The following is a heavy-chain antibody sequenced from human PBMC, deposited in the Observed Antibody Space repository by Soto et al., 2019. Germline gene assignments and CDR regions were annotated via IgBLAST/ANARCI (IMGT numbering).Heavy chain of an antibody. Sequence: QVQLVQSGAEVKKPGSSVKVSCKASGGTFSSYAISWVRQAPGQGLEWMGGIIPIFGTANHAQKFQGRVTIIADKSTSTVYMELSSLRSEDTAMYYCARGWGYDSNDYYYAYWGQGTLVIVSS. J-gene: IGHJ4*02. D-gene: IGHD3-22*01. V-gene: IGHV1-69*06. CDR1: GGTFSSYA. CDR2: IIPIFGTA. CDR3: ARGWGYDSNDYYYAY.